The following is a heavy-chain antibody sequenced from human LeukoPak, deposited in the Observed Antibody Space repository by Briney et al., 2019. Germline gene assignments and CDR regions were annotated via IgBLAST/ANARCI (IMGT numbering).Heavy chain of an antibody. J-gene: IGHJ4*02. Sequence: GGSLRLSCTASGFTFSSYTMTCVRQAPGKGLKWFSTITTGDGNTYYADSVKGRFTVSRDDSKNTLYLQMNSLRAEDTAVYYCAKDGGLWVSAHWGDSWGRGTLVTVSS. CDR2: ITTGDGNT. CDR3: AKDGGLWVSAHWGDS. CDR1: GFTFSSYT. V-gene: IGHV3-23*01. D-gene: IGHD7-27*01.